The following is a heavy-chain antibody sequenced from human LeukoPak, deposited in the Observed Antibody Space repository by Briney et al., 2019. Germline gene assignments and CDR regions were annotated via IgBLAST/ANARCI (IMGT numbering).Heavy chain of an antibody. CDR2: ISSNGGRT. Sequence: GGSLRLSCSASGFTFSSYAMHWVRQAPGKGLEYVSSISSNGGRTYFADSVKGRFTTSRDNSKNTLYLQMSSLRAEDTAVYYCVKGFDTAMAYFDYWGQGTLVTVSS. V-gene: IGHV3-64D*09. CDR1: GFTFSSYA. J-gene: IGHJ4*02. D-gene: IGHD5-18*01. CDR3: VKGFDTAMAYFDY.